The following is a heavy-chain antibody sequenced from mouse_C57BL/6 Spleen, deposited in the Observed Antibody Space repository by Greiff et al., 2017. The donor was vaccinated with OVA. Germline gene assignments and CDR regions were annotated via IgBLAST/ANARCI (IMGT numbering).Heavy chain of an antibody. CDR3: ARLYYCSRSFAY. J-gene: IGHJ3*01. Sequence: QVHVKQPGAELVMPGASVKLSCKASGYTFTSYWMHWVKQRPGQGLEWIGEIDPSDSYTNYNQKFKGKSTLTVDKSSSTAYMQLSSLSSEDSAVYYCARLYYCSRSFAYWGQGTLVTVSA. D-gene: IGHD1-1*01. CDR1: GYTFTSYW. CDR2: IDPSDSYT. V-gene: IGHV1-69*01.